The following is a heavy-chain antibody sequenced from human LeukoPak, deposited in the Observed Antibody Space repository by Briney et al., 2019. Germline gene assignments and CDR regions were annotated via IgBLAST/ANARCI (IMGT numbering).Heavy chain of an antibody. Sequence: PSETLSLTCTVSGGSISSYYWNWIRQPPGKGLEWIGYIYYSGSTNYNPSLKSRVTISVDTSKNQFSLKLSSVTAADTAVYYCARGVYIAAAQYGYWGQGTLVTVSS. V-gene: IGHV4-59*01. CDR1: GGSISSYY. D-gene: IGHD6-13*01. CDR2: IYYSGST. J-gene: IGHJ4*02. CDR3: ARGVYIAAAQYGY.